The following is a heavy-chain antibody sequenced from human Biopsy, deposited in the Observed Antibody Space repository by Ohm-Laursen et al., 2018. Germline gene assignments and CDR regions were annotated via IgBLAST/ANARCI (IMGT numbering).Heavy chain of an antibody. CDR3: AGTPRDSFWSGSYKRGLWFDP. Sequence: SDTLSLTCGVSGGSIISYYWTWIRQPPGKGLEWIGHVYNGGITNHNPSLKSRVTISKDTSKNQFSLQVNSVTAADTAVYYCAGTPRDSFWSGSYKRGLWFDPWGQGTLVIVSS. V-gene: IGHV4-59*07. J-gene: IGHJ5*02. CDR2: VYNGGIT. CDR1: GGSIISYY. D-gene: IGHD3-3*01.